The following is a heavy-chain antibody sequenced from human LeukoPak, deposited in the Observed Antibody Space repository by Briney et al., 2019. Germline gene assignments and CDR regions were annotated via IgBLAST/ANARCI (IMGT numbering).Heavy chain of an antibody. CDR3: ARRSSGSPPYYFDS. CDR2: INSDGSTT. CDR1: GFRFSSYW. Sequence: GGSLRLSCEGSGFRFSSYWMHWVRQAPGKGLVWVARINSDGSTTNYADYVKGRFTISRDNAKNTLYLQMKSLRAEDTAVYYCARRSSGSPPYYFDSWGQGTLVTVSS. D-gene: IGHD1-26*01. J-gene: IGHJ4*02. V-gene: IGHV3-74*01.